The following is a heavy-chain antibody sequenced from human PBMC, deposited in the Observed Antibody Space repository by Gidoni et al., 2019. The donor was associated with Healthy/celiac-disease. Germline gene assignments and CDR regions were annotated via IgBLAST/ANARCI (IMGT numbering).Heavy chain of an antibody. D-gene: IGHD1-7*01. CDR1: GYTLTELS. V-gene: IGHV1-24*01. CDR3: ATGGWNYGAFDI. CDR2: FDPEDGET. Sequence: QVQLVQSGAEVKKPGASVKVSCKVSGYTLTELSMHWVRQAPGNGLDWMGGFDPEDGETIYAQKFQGSVTMTEDTSTDTAYMELSSLRSEDTAVYYCATGGWNYGAFDIWVQGTMVTVSS. J-gene: IGHJ3*02.